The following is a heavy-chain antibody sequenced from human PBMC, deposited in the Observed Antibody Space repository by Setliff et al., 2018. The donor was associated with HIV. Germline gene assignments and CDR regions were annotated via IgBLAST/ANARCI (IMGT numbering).Heavy chain of an antibody. D-gene: IGHD3-16*02. V-gene: IGHV1-69*10. CDR2: IIPILGIA. Sequence: SVKVSCKASGGTFSSYAISWVRQAPGQGLEWMGGIIPILGIANYAQKFQGRVTITADEPRSTAYMELSSLRSEDTAVYYCAGDVWGSYRSFDYWGQGTLVTVSS. J-gene: IGHJ4*02. CDR1: GGTFSSYA. CDR3: AGDVWGSYRSFDY.